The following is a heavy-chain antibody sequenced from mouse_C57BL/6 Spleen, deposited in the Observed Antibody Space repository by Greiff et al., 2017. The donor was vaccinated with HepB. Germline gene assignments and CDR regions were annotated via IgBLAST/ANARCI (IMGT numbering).Heavy chain of an antibody. V-gene: IGHV6-3*01. CDR3: TVWTY. CDR2: IRLKSDNYAT. J-gene: IGHJ3*01. Sequence: DVKLQESGGGLVQPGGSMKLSCVACGFTFSNYWMNWVRQSPEKGLEWVAQIRLKSDNYATHYAESVKGRFTISRDDSQSSVYLQMNNLRAEDTGIYYCTVWTYWGQGTLVTVSA. D-gene: IGHD1-1*02. CDR1: GFTFSNYW.